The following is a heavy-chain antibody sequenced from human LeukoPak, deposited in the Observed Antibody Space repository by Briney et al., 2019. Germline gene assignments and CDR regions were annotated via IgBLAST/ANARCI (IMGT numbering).Heavy chain of an antibody. CDR1: GGTFSSYA. J-gene: IGHJ4*02. V-gene: IGHV1-2*02. CDR3: ARYPINFWSGYEVYFDY. CDR2: INPNSGGT. Sequence: GASVKVSCKASGGTFSSYAISWVRQAPGQGLEWMGWINPNSGGTNYAQKFQGRVTMTRDTSISTAYMELSRLRSDDTAVYYCARYPINFWSGYEVYFDYWGQGTLVTVSS. D-gene: IGHD3-3*01.